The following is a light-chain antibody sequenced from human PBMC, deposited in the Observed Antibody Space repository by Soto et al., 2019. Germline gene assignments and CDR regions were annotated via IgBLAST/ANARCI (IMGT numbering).Light chain of an antibody. CDR1: PSISSW. V-gene: IGKV1-5*03. J-gene: IGKJ1*01. CDR3: EQYNSYWT. Sequence: DIQMTHSPSTLSASVGDRVTITCRASPSISSWLAWYQQNPGKAPKLLIYKASSLESGVPSRIGGSGSGTEFTLTISSLEPDGFATYDCEQYNSYWTFGQGTEVEIK. CDR2: KAS.